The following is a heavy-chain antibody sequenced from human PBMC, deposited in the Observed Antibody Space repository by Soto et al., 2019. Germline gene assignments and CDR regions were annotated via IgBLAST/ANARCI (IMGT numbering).Heavy chain of an antibody. CDR3: ARDLDYDSSGYSFYGMDV. V-gene: IGHV1-69*13. Sequence: SVKVSCKASGGTFSSYAISWVRQAPGQGLEWMGGIIPIFGTANYAQKFQGRVTITADESTSTAYMELSSLRSEDTAVYYCARDLDYDSSGYSFYGMDVWGQGTTVTVSS. CDR1: GGTFSSYA. CDR2: IIPIFGTA. D-gene: IGHD3-22*01. J-gene: IGHJ6*02.